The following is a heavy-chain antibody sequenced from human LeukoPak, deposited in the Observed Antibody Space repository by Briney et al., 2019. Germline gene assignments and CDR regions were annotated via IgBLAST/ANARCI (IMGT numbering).Heavy chain of an antibody. Sequence: SETLSLTSTVSGGSISSGDYYWSWIPQPPGKGLEWIGYIYYSGSTYYNPSLKSRVTIPVDKSKNQFSLKLSSVTAADTAVYYCARNLNWKDWYFDLWGRGTLVTVSS. V-gene: IGHV4-30-4*08. CDR1: GGSISSGDYY. D-gene: IGHD1-1*01. CDR2: IYYSGST. CDR3: ARNLNWKDWYFDL. J-gene: IGHJ2*01.